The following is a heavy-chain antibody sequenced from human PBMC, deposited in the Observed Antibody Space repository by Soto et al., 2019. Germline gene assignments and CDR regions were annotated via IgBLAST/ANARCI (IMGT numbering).Heavy chain of an antibody. Sequence: QVQLMQSGAEVKKPGASVKVSCKASGYTFTTYDINWVRQAPGQGLEWMGWMNPNRTNTGYAEKFQGRVTMTRDTSRSTAYMELSSLRYDDTAVYYCVRGGFLSHDHVIIAPATLGFDPWGQGTLVTVSS. J-gene: IGHJ5*02. CDR1: GYTFTTYD. D-gene: IGHD2-2*01. V-gene: IGHV1-8*01. CDR3: VRGGFLSHDHVIIAPATLGFDP. CDR2: MNPNRTNT.